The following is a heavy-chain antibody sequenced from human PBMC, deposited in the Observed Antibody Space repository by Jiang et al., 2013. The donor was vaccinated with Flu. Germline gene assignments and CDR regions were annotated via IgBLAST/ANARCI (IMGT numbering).Heavy chain of an antibody. CDR2: ISWNSGSI. CDR3: AKDYYDFWSGQFDY. CDR1: GFTFDDYA. D-gene: IGHD3-3*01. Sequence: SGFTFDDYAMHWVRQAPGKGLEWVSGISWNSGSIGYADSVKGRFTISRDNAKNSLYLQMNSLRAEDTALYYCAKDYYDFWSGQFDYWGQGTLVTVSS. V-gene: IGHV3-9*01. J-gene: IGHJ4*02.